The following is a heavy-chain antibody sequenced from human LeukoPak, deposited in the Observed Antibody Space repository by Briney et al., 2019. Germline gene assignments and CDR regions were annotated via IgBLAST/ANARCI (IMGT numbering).Heavy chain of an antibody. D-gene: IGHD1-14*01. Sequence: ASVKVSCKASGYTFTGYYMHWVRQAPGQGLEWIGRINPNSGGTNYAQKFQGGVTMTRDTSISTAYMELSRLRSDDTAVYYCARVRIRQNLNWFDPWGQGTLVTVSS. CDR1: GYTFTGYY. V-gene: IGHV1-2*06. J-gene: IGHJ5*02. CDR3: ARVRIRQNLNWFDP. CDR2: INPNSGGT.